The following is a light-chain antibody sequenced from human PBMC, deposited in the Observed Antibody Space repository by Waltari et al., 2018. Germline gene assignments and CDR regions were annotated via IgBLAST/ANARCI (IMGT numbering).Light chain of an antibody. J-gene: IGLJ2*01. CDR2: ENS. V-gene: IGLV1-51*02. Sequence: VLTQPPSVSAAPGQRVSISCSGSYSNIGTNYVSWYQQFPGTAPKIILYENSERPSGIPDRFSGSRSGASAILVISGVQTGDEGDYYCGTWDSTLGAGVFGGGTKLTVL. CDR1: YSNIGTNY. CDR3: GTWDSTLGAGV.